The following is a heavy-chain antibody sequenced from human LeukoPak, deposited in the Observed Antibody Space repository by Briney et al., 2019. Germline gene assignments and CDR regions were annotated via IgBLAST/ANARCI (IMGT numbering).Heavy chain of an antibody. V-gene: IGHV3-23*01. CDR1: GFTFSSYA. CDR2: SSGSGGST. D-gene: IGHD3-3*01. Sequence: GGSLRLSCAASGFTFSSYAMSWVRQAPGKGLEWVSASSGSGGSTYYADSVKGRFTISRDNSKNTQYLQMNSLRAEDTAVYYCAKDPRRFTIFGVSPYYFDYWGQGTLVTVSS. J-gene: IGHJ4*02. CDR3: AKDPRRFTIFGVSPYYFDY.